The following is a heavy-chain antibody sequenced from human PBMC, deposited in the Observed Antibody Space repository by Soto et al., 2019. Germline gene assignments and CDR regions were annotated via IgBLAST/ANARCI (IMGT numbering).Heavy chain of an antibody. CDR3: ARVGGGYDLVFDL. D-gene: IGHD5-12*01. Sequence: QVQLVQSGAEVKKPGASVKVSCKASGYTFTSSDIYWVRQATGQGLEWMGRMNPNTNHKAYAQTFQVRGNITADTTKSTAYMELSSLRFEDTAVYYCARVGGGYDLVFDLWGLGTLVTVSS. J-gene: IGHJ2*01. CDR2: MNPNTNHK. V-gene: IGHV1-8*01. CDR1: GYTFTSSD.